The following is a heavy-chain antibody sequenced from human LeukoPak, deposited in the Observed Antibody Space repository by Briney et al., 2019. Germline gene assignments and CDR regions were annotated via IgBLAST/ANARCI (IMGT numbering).Heavy chain of an antibody. Sequence: PGGSLRLSCAASGFTLSSYWMSWVRQAPGKGLEWVANIKQDGSEKYYVDSVKGRFTISRDNAKNSLYLQMNSLRAEDTAVYYCARVEFEVPAAMYQAVYYFDYWGQGTLVTVSS. D-gene: IGHD2-2*01. CDR2: IKQDGSEK. J-gene: IGHJ4*02. CDR3: ARVEFEVPAAMYQAVYYFDY. V-gene: IGHV3-7*03. CDR1: GFTLSSYW.